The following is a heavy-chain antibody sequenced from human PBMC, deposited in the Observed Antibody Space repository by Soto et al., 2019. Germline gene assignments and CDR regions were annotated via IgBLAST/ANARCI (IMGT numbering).Heavy chain of an antibody. Sequence: GGSLRLSCGASGFTFSSYAMSWVRQAPGKGLEWVSAISDSGGSTYYADSMKGRFTISRDNSKNTLYLQMNSLRAEDTAIYYCEKDITSTSRTTEIWGQGTLVTVSS. CDR1: GFTFSSYA. CDR3: EKDITSTSRTTEI. J-gene: IGHJ4*02. D-gene: IGHD2-2*01. V-gene: IGHV3-23*01. CDR2: ISDSGGST.